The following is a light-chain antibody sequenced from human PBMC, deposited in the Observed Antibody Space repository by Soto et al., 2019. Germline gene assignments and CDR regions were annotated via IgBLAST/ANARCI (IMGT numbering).Light chain of an antibody. V-gene: IGKV1-6*01. CDR2: ATS. CDR3: LQDYSYPRT. J-gene: IGKJ1*01. Sequence: AIQMTQSPSSLSASVGDRVTITCRASQDIRTGLGWYQQKPGNAPKLLIYATSILQSGVPSRFSGIGSGTDFTLTISSLQPEDFATYYCLQDYSYPRTFGQGTKVEIK. CDR1: QDIRTG.